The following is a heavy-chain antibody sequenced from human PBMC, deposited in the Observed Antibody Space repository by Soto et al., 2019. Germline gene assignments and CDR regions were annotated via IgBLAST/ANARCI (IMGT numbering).Heavy chain of an antibody. CDR2: IVAASGKT. CDR1: GFTFSRSA. D-gene: IGHD3-22*01. V-gene: IGHV1-58*01. J-gene: IGHJ4*02. CDR3: AATLDWGSYDFRGYPS. Sequence: SVKVSCKGSGFTFSRSAVQWARQARGQGLEWIGWIVAASGKTDYSQIFQERVTITRDMSTSTAYMELSSLSSEDTAVYYCAATLDWGSYDFRGYPSWGQGTLVTVSS.